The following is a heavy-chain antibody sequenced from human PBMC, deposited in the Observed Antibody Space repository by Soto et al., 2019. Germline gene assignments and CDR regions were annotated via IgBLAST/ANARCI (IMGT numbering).Heavy chain of an antibody. V-gene: IGHV3-33*01. J-gene: IGHJ4*02. CDR1: GFTFSSYG. D-gene: IGHD6-13*01. CDR3: ARDPVSASSSWCFDY. Sequence: QVQLVESGGGVVQPGRSLRLSCAASGFTFSSYGMHWVRQAPGKGLEWVAVIWYDGSNKYYADSVKGRFTISRDNSKNTLYLQMNSLRAEDTGVYYCARDPVSASSSWCFDYWGQGTLVTVSS. CDR2: IWYDGSNK.